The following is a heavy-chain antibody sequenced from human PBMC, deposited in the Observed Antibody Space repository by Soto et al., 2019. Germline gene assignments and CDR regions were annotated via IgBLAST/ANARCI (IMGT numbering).Heavy chain of an antibody. J-gene: IGHJ6*03. CDR3: ARAHSGYDRYYYYMDV. Sequence: EVQLVESGGGLVQPGGSLRLSCAASGFTVSSNYMSWVRQAPGKGLEWVSVIYSGGSTYYADSVKGRFTISRDSSKNTLYLQMSSLRAEDTAVYYCARAHSGYDRYYYYMDVWGKGTTVTVSS. D-gene: IGHD5-12*01. V-gene: IGHV3-66*01. CDR1: GFTVSSNY. CDR2: IYSGGST.